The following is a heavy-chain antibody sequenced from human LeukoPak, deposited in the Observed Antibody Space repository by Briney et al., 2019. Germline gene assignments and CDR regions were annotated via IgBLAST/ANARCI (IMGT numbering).Heavy chain of an antibody. CDR2: ISWDGGST. Sequence: PGGSLRLSCAASGFTFDDYTMHWVRQAPGKGLEWVSLISWDGGSTYYADSVKGRFTISRDNSKNSLYLQMNSLRTEDTALYYCAKDMYDSSGIGNTFDYWGQGTLVTVSS. D-gene: IGHD3-22*01. J-gene: IGHJ4*02. V-gene: IGHV3-43*01. CDR3: AKDMYDSSGIGNTFDY. CDR1: GFTFDDYT.